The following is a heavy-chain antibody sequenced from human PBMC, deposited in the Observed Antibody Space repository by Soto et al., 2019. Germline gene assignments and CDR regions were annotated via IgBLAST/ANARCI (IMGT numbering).Heavy chain of an antibody. Sequence: PSETLSLTCTVSGGSVSSGSYYWSWIRQPPGKGLEWIGYIYYSGSTNYNPSLKSRVTISVDTSKNQFSLKLSSVTAADTAVYYCARGFEGIAVAGTNEFDYWGQGTLVTVSS. J-gene: IGHJ4*02. V-gene: IGHV4-61*01. CDR2: IYYSGST. CDR3: ARGFEGIAVAGTNEFDY. D-gene: IGHD6-19*01. CDR1: GGSVSSGSYY.